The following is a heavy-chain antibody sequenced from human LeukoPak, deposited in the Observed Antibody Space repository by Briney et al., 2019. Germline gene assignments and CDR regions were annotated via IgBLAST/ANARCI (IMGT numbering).Heavy chain of an antibody. CDR3: TRVSLSGTSTRDY. J-gene: IGHJ4*02. D-gene: IGHD1-20*01. CDR2: INTYNGIT. Sequence: ASVKVSCKASGYTLTSYGISWVRQAPGQGLEWMGWINTYNGITDYAQKFQGRINMTTDTSTNTAYMDLRNLRPDDTAMYYCTRVSLSGTSTRDYWGQGALVTVSS. CDR1: GYTLTSYG. V-gene: IGHV1-18*01.